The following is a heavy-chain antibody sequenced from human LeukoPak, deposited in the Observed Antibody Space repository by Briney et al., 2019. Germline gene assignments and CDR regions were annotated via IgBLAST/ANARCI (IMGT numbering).Heavy chain of an antibody. J-gene: IGHJ6*03. V-gene: IGHV4-59*01. CDR3: ARDSAAGSYYYYTDV. D-gene: IGHD1-1*01. CDR2: ISHSGST. Sequence: SETLSLTCTVSGASINNYYWSWIQQSPEKGLDWIGYISHSGSTHYNPSLKSRITISVDTYKIHFSLNLTSVTAADTAVYYCARDSAAGSYYYYTDVWGKGTTVTISS. CDR1: GASINNYY.